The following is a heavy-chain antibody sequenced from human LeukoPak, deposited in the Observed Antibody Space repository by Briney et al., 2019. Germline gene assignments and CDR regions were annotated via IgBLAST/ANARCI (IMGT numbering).Heavy chain of an antibody. J-gene: IGHJ3*02. Sequence: SETLSLTCTVSGGSISSSSYYWSWIRQPPGKGLEWIGEINHSGSTNYNPSLKSRVTISVDTSKNQFSLKLSSVTAADTAVYYCARLGIAAARYAFDIWGQGTMVTVSS. CDR2: INHSGST. D-gene: IGHD6-13*01. V-gene: IGHV4-39*07. CDR1: GGSISSSSYY. CDR3: ARLGIAAARYAFDI.